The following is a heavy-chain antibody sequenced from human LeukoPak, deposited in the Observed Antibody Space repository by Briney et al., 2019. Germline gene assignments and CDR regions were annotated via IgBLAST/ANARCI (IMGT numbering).Heavy chain of an antibody. Sequence: PSETLSLTCAVYGGSFSGYYWSWIRQPPGKGLEWIGEINHSGSTNYNPSLKSRVTISVDTSQNQFSLKLSSVTAADTAVYYCARRGYSYGYLWGGFDYWGQGTLVTVSS. J-gene: IGHJ4*02. D-gene: IGHD5-18*01. CDR1: GGSFSGYY. V-gene: IGHV4-34*01. CDR2: INHSGST. CDR3: ARRGYSYGYLWGGFDY.